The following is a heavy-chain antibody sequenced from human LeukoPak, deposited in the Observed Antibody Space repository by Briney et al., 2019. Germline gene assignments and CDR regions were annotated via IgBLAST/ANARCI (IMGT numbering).Heavy chain of an antibody. CDR2: IYRGGST. CDR3: AKDSRGSYVRAFDY. Sequence: GGSLRLSCAASGFNVSNNYMSWVRLAPGKGLEWVSVIYRGGSTYYADSVKGRFTMSRDNSKNTVYLQMDSLRAEDTAVYHCAKDSRGSYVRAFDYWGQGTLVTVSS. CDR1: GFNVSNNY. V-gene: IGHV3-53*01. J-gene: IGHJ4*02. D-gene: IGHD3-10*02.